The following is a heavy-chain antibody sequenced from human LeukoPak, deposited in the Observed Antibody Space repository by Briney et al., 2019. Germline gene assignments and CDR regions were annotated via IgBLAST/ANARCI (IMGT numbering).Heavy chain of an antibody. CDR2: VHKSGST. CDR3: AKEIVGAPTPGAY. J-gene: IGHJ4*02. D-gene: IGHD1-26*01. V-gene: IGHV4-4*02. CDR1: TDFVTSNW. Sequence: SETLSLTCAVSTDFVTSNWWCWFRQPAGKGRGLIGEVHKSGSTNYYPSFQTRVTISIDKSKNQIALELTSVTAADTAVYYCAKEIVGAPTPGAYWGQGILVTVSS.